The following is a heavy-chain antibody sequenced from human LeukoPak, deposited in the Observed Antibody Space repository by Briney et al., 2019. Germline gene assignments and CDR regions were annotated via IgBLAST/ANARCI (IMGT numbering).Heavy chain of an antibody. CDR3: ASISGSYSVGYFDY. CDR1: GGTFSSYT. CDR2: IIPILGIA. D-gene: IGHD1-26*01. V-gene: IGHV1-69*02. J-gene: IGHJ4*02. Sequence: SVKVSCKASGGTFSSYTISWVRQAPGQGLEWMGRIIPILGIANYAQKFQGRVTITADKSTSTAYMELSSLRSEDTAVYYCASISGSYSVGYFDYWGQGTLVTASS.